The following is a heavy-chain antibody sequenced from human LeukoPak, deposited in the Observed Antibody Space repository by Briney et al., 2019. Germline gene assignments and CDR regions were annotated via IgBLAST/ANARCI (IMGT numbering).Heavy chain of an antibody. CDR2: ISDSGSA. V-gene: IGHV4-59*01. D-gene: IGHD6-13*01. J-gene: IGHJ3*02. CDR3: ARDRRSAGSDAFEI. Sequence: PSETLSLTCTVSGGSISNYYWTWIRQPPGKGLEWIGHISDSGSANYNPSLKSRVTISGDTSKNQVSLNLGSVTAADTAVYYCARDRRSAGSDAFEIWGQGTMVTVSS. CDR1: GGSISNYY.